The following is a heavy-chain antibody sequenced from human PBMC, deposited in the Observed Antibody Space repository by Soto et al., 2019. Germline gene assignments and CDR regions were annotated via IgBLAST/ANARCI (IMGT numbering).Heavy chain of an antibody. CDR3: ARRTPSGSIDY. J-gene: IGHJ4*02. V-gene: IGHV3-13*01. CDR1: GFTFSSHD. CDR2: IGTDGDR. D-gene: IGHD3-10*01. Sequence: GGSLRLSCAASGFTFSSHDMHWVRQTTGKRLEWVSAIGTDGDRYYLDSVEGRFTISREDAKNSLYLEMKSLRAGDTAVYYCARRTPSGSIDYWGQGTLVTVSS.